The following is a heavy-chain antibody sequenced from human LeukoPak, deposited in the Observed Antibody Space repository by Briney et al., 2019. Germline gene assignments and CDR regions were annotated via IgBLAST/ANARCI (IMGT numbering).Heavy chain of an antibody. CDR3: ARVSSGYFDY. J-gene: IGHJ4*02. Sequence: SQTLSLTCTVSGGSISSGGYYWSWIRQHPGKGLEWIGYIYYSGSTYYNPSLKSRVTISVDTSKNQFSLKLSSVTAAETAVYYCARVSSGYFDYWGQGTLVTVSS. D-gene: IGHD3-22*01. V-gene: IGHV4-31*03. CDR1: GGSISSGGYY. CDR2: IYYSGST.